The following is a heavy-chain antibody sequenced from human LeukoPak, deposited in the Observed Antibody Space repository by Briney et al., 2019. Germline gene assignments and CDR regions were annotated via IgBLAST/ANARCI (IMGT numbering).Heavy chain of an antibody. CDR1: GGSISSYY. J-gene: IGHJ6*02. D-gene: IGHD5-18*01. CDR3: ARGLRGYSYGLPNYYYYGMDV. CDR2: IYYSGTT. Sequence: SETLSLTCTVSGGSISSYYWSWIRQPPGKGLEWIGYIYYSGTTNYNPSLKSRVTISVDTSKNQFSLKLSSVTAADTAVYYCARGLRGYSYGLPNYYYYGMDVWGQGTTVTVSS. V-gene: IGHV4-59*12.